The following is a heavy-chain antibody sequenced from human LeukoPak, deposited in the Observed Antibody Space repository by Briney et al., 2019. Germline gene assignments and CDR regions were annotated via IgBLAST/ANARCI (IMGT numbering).Heavy chain of an antibody. J-gene: IGHJ4*02. Sequence: SETLSLTCTVSGGSISSGGYYWSWIRQHPGKGLEWIGYIYYSGSTNYNPSLKSRVTISVDTSKNQFSLKLSSVTAADTAVYYCAREGRRYFGYWGQGTLVTVSS. CDR3: AREGRRYFGY. CDR2: IYYSGST. V-gene: IGHV4-61*08. CDR1: GGSISSGGYY.